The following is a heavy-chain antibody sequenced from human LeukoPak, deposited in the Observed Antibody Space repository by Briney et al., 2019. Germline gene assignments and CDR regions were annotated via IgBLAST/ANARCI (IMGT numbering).Heavy chain of an antibody. D-gene: IGHD1-7*01. CDR2: ISGSGGRT. Sequence: GGSLRLSCAASGFTFSSDAMSWVRQAPGKGLEWVSGISGSGGRTHYADSVKGRFTISRDNSKNTLYLQMNSLRAEDTAVYYCAKGRTGTTDYWGQGTLVTVSS. CDR1: GFTFSSDA. V-gene: IGHV3-23*01. J-gene: IGHJ4*02. CDR3: AKGRTGTTDY.